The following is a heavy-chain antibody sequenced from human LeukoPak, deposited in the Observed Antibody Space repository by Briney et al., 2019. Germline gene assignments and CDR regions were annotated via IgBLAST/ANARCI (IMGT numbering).Heavy chain of an antibody. D-gene: IGHD2-2*01. CDR2: IYPGDSDT. J-gene: IGHJ4*02. CDR1: GYSFTSYW. V-gene: IGHV5-51*01. Sequence: PGESLKISCKGSGYSFTSYWIGWVRQMPGKGLEWMGIIYPGDSDTRYSPSFQGQVTISADKSISTAYLQWSSLKASDTAMYYCARQYCSSTSCYGGFDYWGQGTLVTVSS. CDR3: ARQYCSSTSCYGGFDY.